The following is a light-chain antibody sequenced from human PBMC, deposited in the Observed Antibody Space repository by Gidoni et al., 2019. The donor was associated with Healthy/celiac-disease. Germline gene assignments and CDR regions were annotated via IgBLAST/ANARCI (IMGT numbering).Light chain of an antibody. CDR2: AAS. J-gene: IGKJ4*01. Sequence: DIEMTQSPSSLSASVRDRVTITCRASQSISSYLNWYQQKPGKAPKLLIYAASSLQSGVPSRFSGSGSGTDFTLTISSLQPEDFATYDCQQSYSTPPLTFGGGTKVEIK. CDR3: QQSYSTPPLT. V-gene: IGKV1-39*01. CDR1: QSISSY.